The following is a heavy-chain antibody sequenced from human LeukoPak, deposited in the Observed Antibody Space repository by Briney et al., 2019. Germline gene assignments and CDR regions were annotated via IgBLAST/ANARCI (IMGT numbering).Heavy chain of an antibody. V-gene: IGHV3-30*04. CDR3: ARDELNYYDSTGYYYVHFDY. Sequence: PGGSLRLSCAASGFTFSSYAMHWVRQAPGKGLEWVAVISYDGSNKYYADSVKGRFTISRDNSKNTLYLQMNSLRAEDTAVYYCARDELNYYDSTGYYYVHFDYWGQGTLVTVSS. CDR2: ISYDGSNK. J-gene: IGHJ4*02. D-gene: IGHD3-22*01. CDR1: GFTFSSYA.